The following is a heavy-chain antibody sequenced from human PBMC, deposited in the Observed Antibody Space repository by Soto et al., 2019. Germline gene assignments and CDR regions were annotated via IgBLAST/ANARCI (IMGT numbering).Heavy chain of an antibody. Sequence: GGSLRLSCAASGFTFSSYSMNWVRQAPGKGLEWVSYISSSSSTIYYADSVKGRFTISRDNAKNSLYLQMNSLRAEDAAVYYWASTQSEAADHDAFDIWGQGTMVTVSS. D-gene: IGHD6-13*01. V-gene: IGHV3-48*04. CDR3: ASTQSEAADHDAFDI. CDR1: GFTFSSYS. CDR2: ISSSSSTI. J-gene: IGHJ3*02.